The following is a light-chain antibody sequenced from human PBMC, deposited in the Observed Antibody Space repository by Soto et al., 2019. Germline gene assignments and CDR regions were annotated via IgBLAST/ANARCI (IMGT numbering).Light chain of an antibody. Sequence: EIVLMQSPDTLSLPPGERATLSCRASQSVRSNYFAWYQQKPGQAPRFLIYDASSRATGIPDRFSGSGSGTDFTLTISRLEPEDFAVYYCQQYGSSPLTFGGGTKVDIK. V-gene: IGKV3-20*01. CDR1: QSVRSNY. J-gene: IGKJ4*02. CDR2: DAS. CDR3: QQYGSSPLT.